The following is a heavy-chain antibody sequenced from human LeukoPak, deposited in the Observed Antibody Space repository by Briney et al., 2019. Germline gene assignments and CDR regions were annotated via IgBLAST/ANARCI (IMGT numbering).Heavy chain of an antibody. D-gene: IGHD1-1*01. CDR3: ARTGTDYYYGMDV. J-gene: IGHJ6*04. CDR1: GYTFTGYY. V-gene: IGHV1-2*04. CDR2: INPNSGGT. Sequence: APVKVSCKASGYTFTGYYMHWVRQAPGQGLEWMGWINPNSGGTNYAQKFQGWVTMTRDTSISTAYMELSRLRSDDTAVYYCARTGTDYYYGMDVWGKGTTVTVSS.